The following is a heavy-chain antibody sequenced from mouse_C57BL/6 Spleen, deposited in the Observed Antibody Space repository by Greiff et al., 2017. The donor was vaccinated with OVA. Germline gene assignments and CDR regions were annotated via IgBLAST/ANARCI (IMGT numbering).Heavy chain of an antibody. CDR2: INPSNGGT. Sequence: QVQLQQPGTELVKPGASVKLSCKASGYTFTSYWMHWVKQRPGQGLEWIGNINPSNGGTNYNEKFKSKATLTVDKSSSTAYMQLSSLTSEGAAVYYCARQTTVVDMDYWGQGTSVTVSS. J-gene: IGHJ4*01. V-gene: IGHV1-53*01. CDR3: ARQTTVVDMDY. D-gene: IGHD1-1*01. CDR1: GYTFTSYW.